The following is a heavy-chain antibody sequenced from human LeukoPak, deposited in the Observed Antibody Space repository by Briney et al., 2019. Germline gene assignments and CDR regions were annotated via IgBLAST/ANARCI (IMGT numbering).Heavy chain of an antibody. V-gene: IGHV4-4*02. CDR2: IFHIGVT. CDR1: GGSISSDHW. D-gene: IGHD4-23*01. Sequence: PGGSLRLSCAVSGGSISSDHWWSWVRQPPGKSLEWIGEIFHIGVTNYKPSLNSRVSISLDTSKNQLSLKLGSVTAADTAVYYCARGAGRWAIWGQGTMVTVSS. CDR3: ARGAGRWAI. J-gene: IGHJ3*02.